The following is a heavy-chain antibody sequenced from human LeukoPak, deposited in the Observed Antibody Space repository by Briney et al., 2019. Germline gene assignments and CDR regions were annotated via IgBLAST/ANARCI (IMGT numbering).Heavy chain of an antibody. D-gene: IGHD3-10*01. CDR3: ARGLSGSGSYYDYGMDV. CDR2: INPNSGGT. J-gene: IGHJ6*02. CDR1: GYTFTAYY. V-gene: IGHV1-2*02. Sequence: ASVKVSCKTSGYTFTAYYMHWVRQAPGQGLEWMGWINPNSGGTNYAQKFQGRVAMTRDTSITTAYMELSRLRSDDTAVYYCARGLSGSGSYYDYGMDVWGQGTTVTVSS.